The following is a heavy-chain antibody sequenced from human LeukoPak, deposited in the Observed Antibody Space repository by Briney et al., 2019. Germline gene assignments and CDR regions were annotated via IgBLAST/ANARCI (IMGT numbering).Heavy chain of an antibody. Sequence: PSETLSLTCTVSGGSISSGDYSWSWIRQPPGKGLEWIGYIYYSGSTYYNPSLKSRVTISVDTSKNQFSLKLSSVTAADTAVYYCARVCSGGSCYPGVDVWGQGTTVTVSS. CDR1: GGSISSGDYS. CDR2: IYYSGST. CDR3: ARVCSGGSCYPGVDV. D-gene: IGHD2-15*01. J-gene: IGHJ6*02. V-gene: IGHV4-30-4*01.